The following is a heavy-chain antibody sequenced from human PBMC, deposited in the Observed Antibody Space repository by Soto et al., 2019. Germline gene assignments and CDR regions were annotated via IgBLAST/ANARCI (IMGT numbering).Heavy chain of an antibody. CDR1: RLTFSSYA. Sequence: GGSLRLSCSASRLTFSSYAMHWVRKAPGKGLEYVSAISSNGGSTYYADSVKGRFTISRDNSKNTLYLQMSSLRAEDTAVYYCVKEIHRNNWNYGDVWGQGTTVTVPS. CDR3: VKEIHRNNWNYGDV. CDR2: ISSNGGST. J-gene: IGHJ6*02. V-gene: IGHV3-64D*06. D-gene: IGHD1-7*01.